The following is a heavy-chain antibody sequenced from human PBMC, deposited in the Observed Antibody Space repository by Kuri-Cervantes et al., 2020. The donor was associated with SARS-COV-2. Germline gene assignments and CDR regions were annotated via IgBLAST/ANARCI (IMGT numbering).Heavy chain of an antibody. Sequence: GGSLRLSCTASGFIFSDYYMTWIRQAPGKGLEWVSNIGPSGTTKYYADSVKGRFTISRDNAKNSLYLQMNSLRAEDTAVYYCAREDPSDNWFDPWGQGTLVTVSS. CDR2: IGPSGTTK. CDR1: GFIFSDYY. J-gene: IGHJ5*02. CDR3: AREDPSDNWFDP. V-gene: IGHV3-11*04.